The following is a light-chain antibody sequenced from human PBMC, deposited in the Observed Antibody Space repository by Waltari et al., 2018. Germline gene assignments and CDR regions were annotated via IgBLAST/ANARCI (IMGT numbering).Light chain of an antibody. V-gene: IGLV1-51*02. CDR3: GTWDSSLSGAV. Sequence: QPVLTQPPSVSAAPGQRATISCFGDRPNIGNNYVFGYRQFPGTAPKLLIYEKSERPSGIPGRFSGSKSGTSATLDITGLQAGDEADYYCGTWDSSLSGAVFGGGTHLTVL. CDR1: RPNIGNNY. CDR2: EKS. J-gene: IGLJ7*01.